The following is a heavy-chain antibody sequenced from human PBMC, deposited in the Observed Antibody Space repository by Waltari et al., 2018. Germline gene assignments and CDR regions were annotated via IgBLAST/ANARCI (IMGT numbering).Heavy chain of an antibody. CDR2: IIPIFGRA. CDR3: ARAPVPAAMKGYYYMDV. V-gene: IGHV1-69*01. CDR1: GGNSSSYA. D-gene: IGHD2-2*01. Sequence: VQLVQSGATVTKPGSSVKVSCKASGGNSSSYALSWVGQPHGQGLERMGGIIPIFGRANYAQKCQGRGTITADESTSTAYMELSCLRSEDTAVYYCARAPVPAAMKGYYYMDVWGKGTTVTVSS. J-gene: IGHJ6*03.